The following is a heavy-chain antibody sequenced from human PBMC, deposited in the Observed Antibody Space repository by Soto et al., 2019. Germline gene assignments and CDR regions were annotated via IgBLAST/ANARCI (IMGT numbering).Heavy chain of an antibody. D-gene: IGHD3-16*01. CDR1: GFTFSNHV. CDR2: INSRGDNT. J-gene: IGHJ4*02. CDR3: GNGLENHYNYDY. Sequence: EVQLLESGGGLVQPGGSLRLSCAASGFTFSNHVMSWVRQAPGKGPEWVSSINSRGDNTYCAGSVRGRFTISRDNSKSTLYLQMNSLRAEDTAVYYCGNGLENHYNYDYWGQGTLVTVSS. V-gene: IGHV3-23*01.